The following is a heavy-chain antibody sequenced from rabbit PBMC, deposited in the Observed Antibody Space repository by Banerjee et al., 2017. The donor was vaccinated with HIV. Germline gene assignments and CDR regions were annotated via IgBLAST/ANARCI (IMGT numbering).Heavy chain of an antibody. V-gene: IGHV1S7*01. D-gene: IGHD6-1*01. CDR3: ARGFYSYGYAGYVDATYYFDL. CDR2: IYTGQGNA. CDR1: GFDVSSYY. Sequence: QLKETGGGLVQPGGSLTLSCKASGFDVSSYYMSWVRQAPGKGLEWIAIIYTGQGNADYANWVNGRFTISSDNAQNTVDLQMNSLTAADTATYFCARGFYSYGYAGYVDATYYFDLWGPGTLVTVS. J-gene: IGHJ4*01.